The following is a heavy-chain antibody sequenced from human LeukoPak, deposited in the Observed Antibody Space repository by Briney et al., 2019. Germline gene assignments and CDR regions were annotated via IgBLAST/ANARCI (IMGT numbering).Heavy chain of an antibody. CDR2: IYYSGST. CDR3: ARETKTYYFESSAYYPYYFDS. V-gene: IGHV4-39*02. Sequence: PSETLSLTCTVSGGSISSYYWGWIRQPPGKGLEWIGTIYYSGSTNYNPSLKSRVTISVDTSKNHFSLKLSSVTAADTAVYYCARETKTYYFESSAYYPYYFDSWGQGTLVTVSS. J-gene: IGHJ4*02. CDR1: GGSISSYY. D-gene: IGHD3-22*01.